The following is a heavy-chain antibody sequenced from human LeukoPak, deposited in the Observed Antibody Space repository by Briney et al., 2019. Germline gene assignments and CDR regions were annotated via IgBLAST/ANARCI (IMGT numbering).Heavy chain of an antibody. CDR1: GFTFSSYS. Sequence: GGSLRLSCAASGFTFSSYSMNWVRQAPGKGLEWVSSISSTGSYIFYADSVKGRFTISRDNAKNSLYLQMNSLRAEDTAVYYCAKPVVAAVGPNWFDPWGQGTLVTVSS. D-gene: IGHD6-13*01. J-gene: IGHJ5*02. V-gene: IGHV3-21*04. CDR2: ISSTGSYI. CDR3: AKPVVAAVGPNWFDP.